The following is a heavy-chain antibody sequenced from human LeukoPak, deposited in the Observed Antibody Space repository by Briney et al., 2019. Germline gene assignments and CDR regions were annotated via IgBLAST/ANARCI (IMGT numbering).Heavy chain of an antibody. CDR2: ISGSGGST. Sequence: GGSLRLSCAASGFTFSSYAMSWVRQAPGKGLEWVSAISGSGGSTYYADSVKGRSTISRDNSKNTLYLQMNSLRDEDTAVYYCARDLSIAAAGFDYWGQGTLVTVSS. CDR1: GFTFSSYA. V-gene: IGHV3-23*01. D-gene: IGHD6-13*01. CDR3: ARDLSIAAAGFDY. J-gene: IGHJ4*02.